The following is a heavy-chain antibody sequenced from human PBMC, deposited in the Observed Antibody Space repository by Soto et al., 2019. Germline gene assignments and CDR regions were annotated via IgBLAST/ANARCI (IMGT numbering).Heavy chain of an antibody. CDR2: IFCSGST. CDR1: GGSISNYY. J-gene: IGHJ5*02. CDR3: AKDSGYNYGYFRWFDP. V-gene: IGHV4-59*01. D-gene: IGHD5-18*01. Sequence: PSETLSLTCTVSGGSISNYYWSWIPQPPGRGLEWIGHIFCSGSTNYNPALKSRVTISVDTSKSQFSLKLSSVTAADTAVYYCAKDSGYNYGYFRWFDPWGQGTLVTVS.